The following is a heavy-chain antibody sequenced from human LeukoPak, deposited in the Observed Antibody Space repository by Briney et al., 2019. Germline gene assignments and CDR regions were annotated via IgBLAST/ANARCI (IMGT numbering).Heavy chain of an antibody. CDR3: AFCSGRQISFFDY. CDR1: GYTFTGYY. D-gene: IGHD2-15*01. J-gene: IGHJ4*02. CDR2: INPNSGGT. Sequence: ASVKVSCKASGYTFTGYYMHWVRQAPGQGLEWMGWINPNSGGTNYAQKFQGRVTMTRDTSISTACMELSRLRSDDTAVYYCAFCSGRQISFFDYWGQGTLVTVSS. V-gene: IGHV1-2*02.